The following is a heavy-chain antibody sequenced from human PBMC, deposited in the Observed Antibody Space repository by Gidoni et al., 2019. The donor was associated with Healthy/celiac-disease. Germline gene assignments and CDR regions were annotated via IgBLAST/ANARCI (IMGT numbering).Heavy chain of an antibody. CDR2: ISWNDDK. Sequence: QTTLKESAPTLVKPTHTLSLNCPFSGFLFSTSGVGVGWIRQPPGKALEWLALISWNDDKRYSPSLKSRLTITKDTSKSQVVLTITSMDPVDTATYYCAHSPETEVTFDYWGQGTLVTVSS. D-gene: IGHD5-18*01. J-gene: IGHJ4*02. V-gene: IGHV2-5*01. CDR1: GFLFSTSGVG. CDR3: AHSPETEVTFDY.